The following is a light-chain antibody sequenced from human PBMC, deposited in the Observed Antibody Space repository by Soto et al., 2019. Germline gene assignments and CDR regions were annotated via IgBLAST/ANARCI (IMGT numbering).Light chain of an antibody. J-gene: IGKJ1*01. CDR1: QSVSSN. CDR3: QQYNNCPPET. Sequence: EIVMTQSPATLSVSPGERATLSCRASQSVSSNLAWYQQKPGQAPRLLIYGASTRSTGIPARFSGSGSGTEFTLTNTSLQSKDFLDSYCQQYNNCPPETFGHATKVDIK. CDR2: GAS. V-gene: IGKV3-15*01.